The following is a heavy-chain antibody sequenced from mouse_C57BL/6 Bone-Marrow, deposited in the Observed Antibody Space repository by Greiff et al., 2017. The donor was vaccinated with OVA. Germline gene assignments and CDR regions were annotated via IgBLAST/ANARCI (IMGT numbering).Heavy chain of an antibody. D-gene: IGHD3-3*01. V-gene: IGHV1-69*01. Sequence: QVQLQQPGAELVMPGASVKLSCKASGYTFTSYWMHWVKQRPGPGLEWIGEIDPSDSYTNYNQKFKGKSTLTVDKSSSTAYMQLSSLTSEDSAVYYCAREGTRGGYFDYWGQGTTLTVSS. CDR3: AREGTRGGYFDY. J-gene: IGHJ2*01. CDR1: GYTFTSYW. CDR2: IDPSDSYT.